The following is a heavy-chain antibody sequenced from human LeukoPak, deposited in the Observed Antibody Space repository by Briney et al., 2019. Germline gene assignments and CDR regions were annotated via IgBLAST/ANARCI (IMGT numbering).Heavy chain of an antibody. CDR3: ARTQSRSGSYRYYFGY. D-gene: IGHD1-26*01. V-gene: IGHV4-61*08. J-gene: IGHJ4*02. CDR2: VYYIANT. Sequence: PSETLSLTCTVSGASVGSAGYYWSWIRQPPGGGLEWIGYVYYIANTNYNPSLKSRVTMSVNPSRNQFSLKLNSVTAADTAIYYCARTQSRSGSYRYYFGYWGQGTPVTVSS. CDR1: GASVGSAGYY.